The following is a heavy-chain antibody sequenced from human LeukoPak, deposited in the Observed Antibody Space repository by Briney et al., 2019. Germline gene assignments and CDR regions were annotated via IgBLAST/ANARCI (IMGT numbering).Heavy chain of an antibody. CDR1: GFTFSSYS. D-gene: IGHD5-24*01. CDR2: ISSSSTI. V-gene: IGHV3-48*02. J-gene: IGHJ4*02. CDR3: ARDRDGYDY. Sequence: GGSVRLSCAASGFTFSSYSMNWVHQAPGKGLEWVSYISSSSTIYYADSVKGRFTISRDNAKNSLYLQMNSLRDEDTAVYYCARDRDGYDYWGQGTLVTVSS.